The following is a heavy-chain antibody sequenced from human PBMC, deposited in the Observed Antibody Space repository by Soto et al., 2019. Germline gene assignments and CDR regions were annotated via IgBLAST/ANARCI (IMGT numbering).Heavy chain of an antibody. CDR2: IIPIFGTA. D-gene: IGHD6-13*01. CDR3: ARDLVGGSSWFFDY. Sequence: SVKVCCEASVGTLRSYAIRWVRQDHGQGLEWMGGIIPIFGTANYAQKFQGRVTITADESTSTAYMELSSLRSEDTAVYYCARDLVGGSSWFFDYWGQGTLVTVSS. V-gene: IGHV1-69*13. J-gene: IGHJ4*02. CDR1: VGTLRSYA.